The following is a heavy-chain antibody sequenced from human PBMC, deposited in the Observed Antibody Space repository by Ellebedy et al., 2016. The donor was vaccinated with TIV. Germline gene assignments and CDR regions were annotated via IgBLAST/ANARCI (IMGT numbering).Heavy chain of an antibody. CDR1: GGSISSSNW. V-gene: IGHV4-4*01. Sequence: MPGGSLRLSCAVSGGSISSSNWWRWVRQPPGKGLEWIGEIYHSGSTNYNPSLKSRVTISVDKSKNQFSLKVSSVTAADTAVYFCAREDENTAMALDYWGQGTLVSVSS. J-gene: IGHJ4*02. CDR3: AREDENTAMALDY. CDR2: IYHSGST. D-gene: IGHD5-18*01.